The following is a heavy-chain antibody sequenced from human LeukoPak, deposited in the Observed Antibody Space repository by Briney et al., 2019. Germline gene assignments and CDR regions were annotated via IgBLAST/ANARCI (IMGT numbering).Heavy chain of an antibody. J-gene: IGHJ5*02. V-gene: IGHV4-39*01. D-gene: IGHD3-3*01. CDR2: IYYSGST. CDR1: GGSISSSSYY. Sequence: LETLSLTCTVSGGSISSSSYYWGWIRQPPGKGLEWIGSIYYSGSTYYNPSLKSRVTISVDTSKNQFSLKLSSVTAADTAVYYCARSTIFGVVIQFNWFDPWGQGTLVTVSS. CDR3: ARSTIFGVVIQFNWFDP.